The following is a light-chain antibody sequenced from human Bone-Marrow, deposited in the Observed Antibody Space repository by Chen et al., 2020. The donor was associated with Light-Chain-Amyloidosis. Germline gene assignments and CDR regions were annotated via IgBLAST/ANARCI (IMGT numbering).Light chain of an antibody. CDR2: WAS. CDR1: QSLLYSSNNKNY. V-gene: IGKV4-1*01. J-gene: IGKJ1*01. CDR3: QQYYSTPRT. Sequence: DIVMTQSPDSLAVSLGERATINCKSSQSLLYSSNNKNYLAWYQQKPGQPPKLLISWASIRESGVPDRFSGSGAGTDFTLTISSLQAEDVAGYYCQQYYSTPRTFGQGTKVEIK.